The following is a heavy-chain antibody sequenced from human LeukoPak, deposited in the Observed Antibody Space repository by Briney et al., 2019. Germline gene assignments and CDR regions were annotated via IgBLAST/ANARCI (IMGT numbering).Heavy chain of an antibody. J-gene: IGHJ4*02. Sequence: SETLSLTCAVYGGSFSGYYWTFIRQPPGKGPEWIGEINHSGSTNYNPSLKSRVTISVDTSRNEFSLRLNSVTAADTAVYYCATFRWGVGFEYWGRGTLVTVSS. V-gene: IGHV4-34*01. CDR3: ATFRWGVGFEY. CDR2: INHSGST. CDR1: GGSFSGYY. D-gene: IGHD3-16*01.